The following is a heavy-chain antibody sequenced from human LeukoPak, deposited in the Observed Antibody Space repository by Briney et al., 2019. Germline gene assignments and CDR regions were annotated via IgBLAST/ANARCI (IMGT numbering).Heavy chain of an antibody. CDR2: INADGSDK. D-gene: IGHD2-8*02. V-gene: IGHV3-7*01. CDR1: GFPFQSYW. CDR3: MPGRGY. J-gene: IGHJ4*02. Sequence: PGGSLLLSCTAAGFPFQSYWMNWVRQAGGKGLELVANINADGSDKYFMDSVKGRFSISRDNANNRLYLQMTSLRAEDTAVYYCMPGRGYWGQGTLVAVSS.